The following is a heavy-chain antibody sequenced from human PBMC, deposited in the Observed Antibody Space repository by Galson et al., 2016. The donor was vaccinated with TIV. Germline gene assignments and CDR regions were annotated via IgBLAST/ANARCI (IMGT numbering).Heavy chain of an antibody. D-gene: IGHD2-21*01. V-gene: IGHV1-18*01. Sequence: SVKVSCKASGYTFADYAISWVRQAPGQGLEWMGWINSYDGDTSFAQKFQGRVTMTTDSSTSTAYMELRNLRSDDTAVYYCSRHRDESFQVWGQGALVTVSS. CDR3: SRHRDESFQV. CDR1: GYTFADYA. J-gene: IGHJ1*01. CDR2: INSYDGDT.